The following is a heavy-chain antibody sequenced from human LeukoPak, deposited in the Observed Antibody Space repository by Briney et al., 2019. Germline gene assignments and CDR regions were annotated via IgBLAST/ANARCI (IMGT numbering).Heavy chain of an antibody. V-gene: IGHV3-7*01. J-gene: IGHJ4*02. CDR1: GFTFRSYW. CDR3: ARPRTASWYEFDY. CDR2: IKEDGSEK. D-gene: IGHD6-13*01. Sequence: GGSLRLSCAASGFTFRSYWMAWVRQAPGKGLEWVANIKEDGSEKYYVDSVMGRFTISRDNAKNSLYMQMNSLRAEDAAVYYCARPRTASWYEFDYWGQGILVTVSS.